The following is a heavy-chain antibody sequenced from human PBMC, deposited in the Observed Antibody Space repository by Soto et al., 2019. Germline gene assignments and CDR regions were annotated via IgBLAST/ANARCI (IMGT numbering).Heavy chain of an antibody. CDR3: ARVTVGTYYFDY. CDR2: TRDKTNSYTT. D-gene: IGHD3-16*01. V-gene: IGHV3-72*01. J-gene: IGHJ4*02. CDR1: GFTFSSSW. Sequence: GGSLRLSCAASGFTFSSSWMSWVRQAPGKGLEWVGRTRDKTNSYTTEYAASVKGRFTISRDDSKSSLYLQMNSLKTEDTAVYYCARVTVGTYYFDYWGQGTLVTVSS.